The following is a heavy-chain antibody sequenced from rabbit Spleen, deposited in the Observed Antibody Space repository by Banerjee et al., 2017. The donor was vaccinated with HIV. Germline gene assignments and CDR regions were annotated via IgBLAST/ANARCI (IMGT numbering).Heavy chain of an antibody. D-gene: IGHD8-1*01. CDR2: IYTGDGDT. J-gene: IGHJ6*01. CDR3: ARDTGSSFSSYGMDL. V-gene: IGHV1S40*01. Sequence: QSLEESGGGLVKPGGTLTLTCTASGFSFSSYYYICWVRQAPGKGLEWIGCIYTGDGDTYYASWAKGRFTISKTSSTTVTLQMTSLTVADTATYFCARDTGSSFSSYGMDLWGPGTLVTVS. CDR1: GFSFSSYYY.